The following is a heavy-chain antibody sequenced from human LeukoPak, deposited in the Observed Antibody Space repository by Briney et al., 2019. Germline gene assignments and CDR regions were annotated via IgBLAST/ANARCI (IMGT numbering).Heavy chain of an antibody. Sequence: ASVRVSCKASGYTFTNYDINWVRQATGLGLEWMGWMNPSGGNTGYAQKFLGRVTMTRDTPIRTAYMELSNLRSEDTAVYYCARGCSGGSCNGMDVWGQGTTVNVSS. CDR2: MNPSGGNT. J-gene: IGHJ6*02. D-gene: IGHD2-15*01. V-gene: IGHV1-8*01. CDR1: GYTFTNYD. CDR3: ARGCSGGSCNGMDV.